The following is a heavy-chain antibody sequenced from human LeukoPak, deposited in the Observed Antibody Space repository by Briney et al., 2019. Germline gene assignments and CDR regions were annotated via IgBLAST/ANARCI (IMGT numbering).Heavy chain of an antibody. CDR2: IIPILGIA. D-gene: IGHD3-22*01. CDR3: ARDVRITMIVVVKKAFDI. CDR1: GGTFSSYA. V-gene: IGHV1-69*04. Sequence: GSSVTVSCKASGGTFSSYAISWVRQAPGQGLEWMGRIIPILGIANYAQKFQGRVTITADKSTSTAYMELSSLRSEDTAVYYCARDVRITMIVVVKKAFDIWGQGTMVTVSS. J-gene: IGHJ3*02.